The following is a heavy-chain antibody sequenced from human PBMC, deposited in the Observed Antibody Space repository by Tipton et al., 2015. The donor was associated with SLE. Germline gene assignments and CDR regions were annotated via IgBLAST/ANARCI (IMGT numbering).Heavy chain of an antibody. J-gene: IGHJ3*02. CDR1: GGSIGSYY. V-gene: IGHV4-59*08. CDR2: INYSGTT. CDR3: ARTLDALDI. Sequence: GLVKPSETLSLTCSVSGGSIGSYYWSWIRQPPGRGLVWIGYINYSGTTTYNPSLKSRVTISVDPSKNHFSLNLDSVTAADTAVYYCARTLDALDIWGQGTMVTVSS.